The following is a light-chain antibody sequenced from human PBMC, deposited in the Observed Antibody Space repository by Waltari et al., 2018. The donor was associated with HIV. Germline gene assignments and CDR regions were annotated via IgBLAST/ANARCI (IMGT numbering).Light chain of an antibody. Sequence: QSALTQPASVSGSPGPSITISCTGTSSDVGSYNLVPWYQQHPGKAPKLMIYEVSKRPSGVSNRFSGSKSGNTASLTISGLQAEDEADYYCCSYAGSSTFEVFGGGTKLTVL. CDR3: CSYAGSSTFEV. J-gene: IGLJ3*02. CDR2: EVS. CDR1: SSDVGSYNL. V-gene: IGLV2-23*02.